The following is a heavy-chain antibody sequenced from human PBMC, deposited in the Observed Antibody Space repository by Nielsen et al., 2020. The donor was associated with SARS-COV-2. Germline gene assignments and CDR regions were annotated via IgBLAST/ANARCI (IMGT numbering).Heavy chain of an antibody. CDR3: ARGVVATISGAYYYYGMDV. Sequence: WVRQAPGQGLEWMGIINPSGGSTSYAQKFQGRVTMTRDTSTSTVYMELSSLRSEDTAVYYCARGVVATISGAYYYYGMDVWGQGSTVTVSS. V-gene: IGHV1-46*01. D-gene: IGHD5-12*01. CDR2: INPSGGST. J-gene: IGHJ6*02.